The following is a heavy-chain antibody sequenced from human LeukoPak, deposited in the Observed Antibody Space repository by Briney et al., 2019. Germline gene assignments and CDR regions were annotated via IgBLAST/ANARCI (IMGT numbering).Heavy chain of an antibody. CDR3: AKDGDAGIAAAGYYFDS. J-gene: IGHJ4*02. V-gene: IGHV3-23*01. Sequence: GGSLRLSCAASGFTFRSYAMSWVRQAPGKGLEWVSAISGSGGTTYYADSVKGRFTISRDNSKNTLYLQMNSLRDEDTAVYCCAKDGDAGIAAAGYYFDSWGQGTLVTASS. D-gene: IGHD6-13*01. CDR2: ISGSGGTT. CDR1: GFTFRSYA.